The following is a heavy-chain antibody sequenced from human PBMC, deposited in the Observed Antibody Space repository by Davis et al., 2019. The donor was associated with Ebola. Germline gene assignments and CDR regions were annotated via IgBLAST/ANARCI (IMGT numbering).Heavy chain of an antibody. V-gene: IGHV3-23*01. D-gene: IGHD3-22*01. J-gene: IGHJ3*02. CDR3: AKDPYRLSSGYSLDI. Sequence: GESLKISCAASGFTFSSYAMSWVRQAPGKGLEWVSAISGSGGSTYYADSVKGRFTISRDNSKNTLYLQMNSLRAEDTAVYYCAKDPYRLSSGYSLDIWGQGTMVTVSS. CDR2: ISGSGGST. CDR1: GFTFSSYA.